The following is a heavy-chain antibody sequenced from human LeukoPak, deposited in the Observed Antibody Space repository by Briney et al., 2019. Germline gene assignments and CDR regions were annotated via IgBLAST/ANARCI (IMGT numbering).Heavy chain of an antibody. CDR1: GFTFSSYA. J-gene: IGHJ4*02. Sequence: PGGSLRLSCAASGFTFSSYAMHWVRQAPGKGLEWVAFIRYDGSNKYYADSVKGRFTISRDNSNNTLYLQMNSLRAEDTAVYYCAPTGCNSNSCYLDYWGQGTLVTVSS. D-gene: IGHD2-2*01. CDR3: APTGCNSNSCYLDY. V-gene: IGHV3-30*02. CDR2: IRYDGSNK.